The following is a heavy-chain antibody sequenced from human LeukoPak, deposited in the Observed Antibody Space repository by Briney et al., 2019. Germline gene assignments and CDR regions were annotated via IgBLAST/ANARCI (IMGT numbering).Heavy chain of an antibody. J-gene: IGHJ6*03. D-gene: IGHD5-18*01. CDR2: INSDGSST. V-gene: IGHV3-74*01. CDR3: ARGDTDLPDYYYYYMDV. CDR1: GFTFSSYW. Sequence: GASLRLSCAASGFTFSSYWMHWVRQAPGKGLVWVSRINSDGSSTSYADSVKGRFTISRDNAKNTLYLQMNSLRAEDTAVYYCARGDTDLPDYYYYYMDVWGKGTTVTVSS.